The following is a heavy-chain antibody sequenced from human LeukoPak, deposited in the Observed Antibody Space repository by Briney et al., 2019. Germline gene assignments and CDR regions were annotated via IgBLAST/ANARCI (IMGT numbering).Heavy chain of an antibody. V-gene: IGHV3-23*01. CDR1: GFAFNNFA. Sequence: GGSLRLSCTGSGFAFNNFALSWVRQAPGTGLEWLSAISGTGANTYYADSVKGRFTISRDNAKNTLYLQMNSLRAEDTAVYYCARDADRYSGSYLDYWGQGTLVTVSS. CDR2: ISGTGANT. J-gene: IGHJ4*02. CDR3: ARDADRYSGSYLDY. D-gene: IGHD1-26*01.